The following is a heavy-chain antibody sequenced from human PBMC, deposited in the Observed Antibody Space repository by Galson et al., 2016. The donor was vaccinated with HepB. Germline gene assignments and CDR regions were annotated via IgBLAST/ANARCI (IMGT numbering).Heavy chain of an antibody. J-gene: IGHJ4*02. CDR1: GFTFRSYG. D-gene: IGHD5-24*01. CDR3: AIAGRDGCFDY. Sequence: SLRLSCAASGFTFRSYGMHWVRQAPGKGLEWVAVISDDGRDKYSADSVKGRFTISRDNSKNTMYLQMNSLRAEDTALYYCAIAGRDGCFDYWGQGTLVTVSS. CDR2: ISDDGRDK. V-gene: IGHV3-30*03.